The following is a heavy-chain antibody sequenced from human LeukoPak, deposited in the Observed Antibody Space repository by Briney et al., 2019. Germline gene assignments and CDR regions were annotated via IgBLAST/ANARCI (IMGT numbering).Heavy chain of an antibody. CDR3: AKDLDIVATITGN. CDR1: GFTFSSYA. V-gene: IGHV3-23*01. D-gene: IGHD5-12*01. CDR2: VSGSGGST. Sequence: GGSLRLSCAASGFTFSSYAMSGVRRARGKGLEWVSGVSGSGGSTYYADSVKGRFTISRDNSKNTLYLQMNSLRAEDTAVYYCAKDLDIVATITGNWGQGTLVTVSS. J-gene: IGHJ4*02.